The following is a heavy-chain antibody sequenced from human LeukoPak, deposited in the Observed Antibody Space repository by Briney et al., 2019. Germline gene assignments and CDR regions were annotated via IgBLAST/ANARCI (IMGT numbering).Heavy chain of an antibody. D-gene: IGHD5-12*01. J-gene: IGHJ4*02. CDR2: INSDGSST. V-gene: IGHV3-74*03. Sequence: AGGALRLSCAASRFNYSNYRMHWLRQGPGKGLVWVSRINSDGSSTTYLEAVKGRFAISRDNATNTLYVRVNSLRAADTAVYYCARDRGSTQDYWGQGTLVTVSS. CDR1: RFNYSNYR. CDR3: ARDRGSTQDY.